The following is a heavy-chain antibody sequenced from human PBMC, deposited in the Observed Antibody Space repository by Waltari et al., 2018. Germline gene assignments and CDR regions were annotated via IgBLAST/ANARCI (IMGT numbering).Heavy chain of an antibody. Sequence: EVQLVESGGGLVQPGGSLRLSCAASGFIFSSYWMHWVRQAPGKGLVWVSRINNDGSSTSYEDSVKGRFTISRDTAKNTLYLQMNSLRAEDTALYYCARELRGGTLRGGYYYGMDVWGQGTTVTVSS. CDR3: ARELRGGTLRGGYYYGMDV. J-gene: IGHJ6*02. D-gene: IGHD1-26*01. CDR1: GFIFSSYW. V-gene: IGHV3-74*01. CDR2: INNDGSST.